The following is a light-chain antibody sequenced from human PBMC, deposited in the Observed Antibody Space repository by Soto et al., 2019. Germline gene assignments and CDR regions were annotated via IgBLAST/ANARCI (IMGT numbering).Light chain of an antibody. CDR1: QSISSW. CDR3: KKYNSYHIT. V-gene: IGKV1-5*01. Sequence: DIQRTESPSTLSASVGERGPITFLASQSISSWLAWYQQKPGKDNKIMIYDASSLEGGVTSRFSGSGSGKEFTLTISSLHHDDFANYYCKKYNSYHITVGGGNQGDLK. CDR2: DAS. J-gene: IGKJ4*01.